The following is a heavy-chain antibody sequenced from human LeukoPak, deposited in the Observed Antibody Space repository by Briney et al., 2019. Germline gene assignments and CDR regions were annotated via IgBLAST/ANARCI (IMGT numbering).Heavy chain of an antibody. CDR3: AKDAAAGTRPYYSDY. CDR1: GFTFSSYG. CDR2: ISYDGSNK. Sequence: GGSLRLSCAASGFTFSSYGMHWVRQAPGKGLEWVAVISYDGSNKYYADSVKGRFTISRDNSKNTLYLQMNSLRAEDTAVYYCAKDAAAGTRPYYSDYWGQGTLVTVSS. J-gene: IGHJ4*02. D-gene: IGHD6-13*01. V-gene: IGHV3-30*18.